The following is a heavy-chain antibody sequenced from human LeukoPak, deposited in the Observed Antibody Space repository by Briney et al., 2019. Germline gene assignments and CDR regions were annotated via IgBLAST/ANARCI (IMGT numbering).Heavy chain of an antibody. Sequence: PGGSLRLSCAASGFTFSSYWMSWVRQALGKGLEWVADIKQDGSEKYYVDSVEGRFTIARDNAKNSLYLQLNSLRAEDTAIYYCARDNMKDGGIAAAGTDYWGQGTLVTVSS. V-gene: IGHV3-7*01. J-gene: IGHJ4*02. CDR1: GFTFSSYW. CDR3: ARDNMKDGGIAAAGTDY. CDR2: IKQDGSEK. D-gene: IGHD6-13*01.